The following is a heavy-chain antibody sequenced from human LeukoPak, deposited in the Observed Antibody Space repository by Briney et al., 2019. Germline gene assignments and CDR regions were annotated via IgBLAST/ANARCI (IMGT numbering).Heavy chain of an antibody. V-gene: IGHV4-59*01. CDR2: IYYSGST. D-gene: IGHD6-13*01. CDR3: ARGTAAGDY. CDR1: GGSISSYY. J-gene: IGHJ4*02. Sequence: PSETLSLTCTASGGSISSYYWSWIRQPPGKGLEWIGYIYYSGSTNYNPSLKSRVTISVDTSKNQFSLKLSSVTAADTAVYYCARGTAAGDYWGQGTLVTVSS.